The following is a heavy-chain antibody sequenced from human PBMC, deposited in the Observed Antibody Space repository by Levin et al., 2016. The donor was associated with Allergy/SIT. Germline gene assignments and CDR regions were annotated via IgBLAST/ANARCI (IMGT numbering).Heavy chain of an antibody. J-gene: IGHJ6*02. CDR2: ISYDGSNK. CDR1: GFSFSTFG. CDR3: ARDPRGMSFSYGMDV. V-gene: IGHV3-30*03. Sequence: GGSLRLSCAASGFSFSTFGMHWVRQAPGKGLEWVAVISYDGSNKYYADSVKGRFTISRDNAKNSLYLQMNGLRAEDTAVYYCARDPRGMSFSYGMDVWGQGTTVTVSS.